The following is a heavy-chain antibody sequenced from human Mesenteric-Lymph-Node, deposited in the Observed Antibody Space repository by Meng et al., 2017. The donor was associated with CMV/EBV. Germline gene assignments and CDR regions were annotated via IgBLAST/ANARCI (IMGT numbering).Heavy chain of an antibody. CDR2: ISNRGEST. V-gene: IGHV3-23*01. CDR3: VRPTDD. CDR1: GFTFSHYV. D-gene: IGHD4-11*01. Sequence: GGSLRLSCAASGFTFSHYVMTWVRQAPVRGLEWVSDISNRGESTNYADSVKGRFTISRDNSKNTLYLQMNSLRVGDTAVYYCVRPTDDWGQGTLVTVSS. J-gene: IGHJ4*02.